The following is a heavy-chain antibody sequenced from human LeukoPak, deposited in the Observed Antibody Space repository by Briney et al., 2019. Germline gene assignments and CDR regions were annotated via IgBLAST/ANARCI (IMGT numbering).Heavy chain of an antibody. J-gene: IGHJ5*02. CDR2: IYSGGST. D-gene: IGHD5-18*01. V-gene: IGHV3-53*01. Sequence: PGGSLRLSCAASGFTVSSNYMSCVRQAPGKGLEWVSVIYSGGSTYYAGSVKGRFTISRDNSKNTLYLQMNSLRAEDTAVYYCAREVDTAMGAFFDPWGQGTLVTVSS. CDR1: GFTVSSNY. CDR3: AREVDTAMGAFFDP.